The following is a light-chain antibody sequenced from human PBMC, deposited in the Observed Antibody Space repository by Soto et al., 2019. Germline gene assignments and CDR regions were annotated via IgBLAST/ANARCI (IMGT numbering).Light chain of an antibody. J-gene: IGLJ1*01. V-gene: IGLV2-14*01. CDR1: SSDVGRYNY. Sequence: QSVLTQPASVSGSPGQSITISCTGTSSDVGRYNYVSWYQQHPGRAPKLIIYEVSNRPSGVSDRFSGSKSGTVASLTISGLQAADEADYYCGSYTTTYVRIFGTGTQLTVL. CDR2: EVS. CDR3: GSYTTTYVRI.